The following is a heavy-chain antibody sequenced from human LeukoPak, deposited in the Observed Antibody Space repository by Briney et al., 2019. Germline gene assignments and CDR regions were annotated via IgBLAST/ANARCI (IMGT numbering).Heavy chain of an antibody. CDR2: IRGSGHIT. Sequence: PGGSLRLSCAASGFTFSTYAMTWVRQAPGKRLEWVSAIRGSGHITDYADQVKGRFTISRDNSKNTLFLQMNSVRAEDTAIYYCAKDPFLSAAGRGIDSWGQGTLVTVSS. V-gene: IGHV3-23*01. J-gene: IGHJ4*02. CDR3: AKDPFLSAAGRGIDS. CDR1: GFTFSTYA. D-gene: IGHD6-13*01.